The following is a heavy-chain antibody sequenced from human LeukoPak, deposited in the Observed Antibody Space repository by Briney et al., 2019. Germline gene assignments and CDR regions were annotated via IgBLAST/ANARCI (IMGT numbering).Heavy chain of an antibody. Sequence: GSLRLSCAASGFGFSSNWMHWVRHAPGQGLVWVSRIKGDGISTNYADSVKGRFTIPRDIAKNTLYLQMNSLRAEDTGVCYCAKDHYWSIDYWGRGTLVTVSS. J-gene: IGHJ4*02. CDR1: GFGFSSNW. CDR3: AKDHYWSIDY. CDR2: IKGDGIST. V-gene: IGHV3-74*01. D-gene: IGHD3-3*01.